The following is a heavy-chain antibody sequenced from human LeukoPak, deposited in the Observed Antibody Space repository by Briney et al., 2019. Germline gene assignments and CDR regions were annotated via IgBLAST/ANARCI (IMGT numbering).Heavy chain of an antibody. CDR1: GFTFSSYS. D-gene: IGHD3-3*01. CDR2: ISSSSSYI. V-gene: IGHV3-21*01. CDR3: ARGTVALHYDFWGEVPYMDV. Sequence: GGSLRLSCAASGFTFSSYSMNWVRQAPGKGLEWVSSISSSSSYIYYADSVKGRFTISRDNAKNSLYLQMNSLRAEDTAVYYCARGTVALHYDFWGEVPYMDVWGKGTTVTVSS. J-gene: IGHJ6*03.